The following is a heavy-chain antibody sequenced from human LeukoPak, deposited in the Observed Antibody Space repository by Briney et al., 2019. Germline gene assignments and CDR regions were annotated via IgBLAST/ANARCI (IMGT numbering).Heavy chain of an antibody. V-gene: IGHV4-59*01. Sequence: SETLSLTCTVSGGSISSYNWSWIRQPPGKGLEWIGYIYYSGSTNYNPSLKSRVTISVDTSKNQFSLKLSSVTAADTAVYYCARVGYCSGGSCYSEAPYYYGMDVWGQGTTVTVSS. J-gene: IGHJ6*02. D-gene: IGHD2-15*01. CDR3: ARVGYCSGGSCYSEAPYYYGMDV. CDR1: GGSISSYN. CDR2: IYYSGST.